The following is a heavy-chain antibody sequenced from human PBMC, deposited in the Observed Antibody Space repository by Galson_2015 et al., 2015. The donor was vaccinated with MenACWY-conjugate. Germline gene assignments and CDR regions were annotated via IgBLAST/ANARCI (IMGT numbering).Heavy chain of an antibody. D-gene: IGHD5-24*01. Sequence: ETLSLTYTVSGGAISSHYWSWIRQSPGQGLEWIGNIYYSGSTNYNPSLKSRVTISLDTSKSQFSLKLTFVTAADTAVYYCAGGSGWLTEYWGQGTLVTVST. V-gene: IGHV4-59*11. CDR2: IYYSGST. J-gene: IGHJ4*02. CDR1: GGAISSHY. CDR3: AGGSGWLTEY.